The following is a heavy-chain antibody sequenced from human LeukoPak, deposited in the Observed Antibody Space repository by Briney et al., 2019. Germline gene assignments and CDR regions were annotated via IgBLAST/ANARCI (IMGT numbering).Heavy chain of an antibody. D-gene: IGHD5-18*01. CDR2: INHSGST. CDR1: GGSFSGYY. Sequence: SETLSLTCAVYGGSFSGYYWSWIRQPPGKGLEWIGEINHSGSTNYNPSLKSRVTISVDTSKNQFSLKLSSVTAADTAVHYCARPKRGYSYGYIAWGQGTLVTVSS. J-gene: IGHJ5*02. V-gene: IGHV4-34*01. CDR3: ARPKRGYSYGYIA.